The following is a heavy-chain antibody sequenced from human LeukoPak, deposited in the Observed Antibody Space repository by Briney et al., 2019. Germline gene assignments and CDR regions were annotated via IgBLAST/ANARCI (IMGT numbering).Heavy chain of an antibody. J-gene: IGHJ4*02. CDR1: RFTFSSYA. V-gene: IGHV3-30*03. Sequence: GGSLRLSCAASRFTFSSYAMSWVRQAPGKGLEWVAVISYNGSNKYYADSVKGRFTISRDNSKNTLYLQMNSLRAEDTAVYYCARINYDILTGYSDYWGQGTLVTVSS. CDR2: ISYNGSNK. D-gene: IGHD3-9*01. CDR3: ARINYDILTGYSDY.